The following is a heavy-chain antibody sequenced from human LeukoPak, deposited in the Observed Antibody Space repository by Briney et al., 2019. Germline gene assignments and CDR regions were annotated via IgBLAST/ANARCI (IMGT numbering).Heavy chain of an antibody. J-gene: IGHJ5*02. V-gene: IGHV3-7*01. CDR3: VTGGHYSGS. CDR2: IKPDGSEE. CDR1: GFTVSSNY. D-gene: IGHD3-3*01. Sequence: GGSLRLSCAASGFTVSSNYMSWVRQAPGKGLEWVANIKPDGSEENYVDSVKGRFTISRDNAKSSLFLQMSSLRAEDSAVYYCVTGGHYSGSWGQGSLVTVSS.